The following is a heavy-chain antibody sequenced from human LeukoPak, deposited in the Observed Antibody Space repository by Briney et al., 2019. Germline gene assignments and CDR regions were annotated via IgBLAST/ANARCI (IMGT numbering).Heavy chain of an antibody. CDR3: ARRDFYFDY. CDR1: GGSISSYY. D-gene: IGHD3-3*01. CDR2: IYYSGST. J-gene: IGHJ4*02. V-gene: IGHV4-59*08. Sequence: SDTLSLTCTVSGGSISSYYWSWIRQPPGKGLEWIGYIYYSGSTNYNPSLKSRVTISVDTSKNQFSLKLSSVTAADTAVYYCARRDFYFDYWGQGTLVTVSS.